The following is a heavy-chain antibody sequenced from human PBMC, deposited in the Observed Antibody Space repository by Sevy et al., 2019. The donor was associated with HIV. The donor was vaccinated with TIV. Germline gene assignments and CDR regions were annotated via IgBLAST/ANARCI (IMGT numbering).Heavy chain of an antibody. CDR1: GYSFTSHW. CDR3: ATSRSGYFDSSGYYIY. D-gene: IGHD3-22*01. J-gene: IGHJ4*02. CDR2: IYPDDSDT. V-gene: IGHV5-51*01. Sequence: GESLKISCKGSGYSFTSHWIGWVRHMPGKGLEWMGIIYPDDSDTRCSPSFQGQVTFSADKSISTAYLHWSSLKASDTAMYYCATSRSGYFDSSGYYIYWGQGTLVTVSS.